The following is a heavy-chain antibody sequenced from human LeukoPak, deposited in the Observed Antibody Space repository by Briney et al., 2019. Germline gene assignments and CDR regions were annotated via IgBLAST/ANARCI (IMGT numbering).Heavy chain of an antibody. V-gene: IGHV1-18*01. CDR3: ARIRIAARPVDY. CDR2: ISAYNGNT. D-gene: IGHD6-6*01. J-gene: IGHJ4*02. CDR1: GYTFTSYG. Sequence: ASVKVSCKASGYTFTSYGISWVRQAPGQGLEWMGWISAYNGNTNYAQKLQGRVTMTTDTSTSTAYMELRSLRSDDTAVYCCARIRIAARPVDYWGQGTLVTVSS.